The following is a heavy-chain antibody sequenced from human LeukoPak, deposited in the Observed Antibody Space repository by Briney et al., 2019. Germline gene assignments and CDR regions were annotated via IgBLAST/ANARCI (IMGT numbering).Heavy chain of an antibody. J-gene: IGHJ4*02. CDR2: ISYDGSNK. CDR3: APEGDGYILFDY. V-gene: IGHV3-30*03. D-gene: IGHD5-24*01. Sequence: HAGGSLRLPCAAPGFTFSSYGMHWVRQAPGKGLEWVAVISYDGSNKYYADSVKGRFTISRDNSKNTLYLQMNSLRVEDTAVYYCAPEGDGYILFDYWGQGTLVTVSS. CDR1: GFTFSSYG.